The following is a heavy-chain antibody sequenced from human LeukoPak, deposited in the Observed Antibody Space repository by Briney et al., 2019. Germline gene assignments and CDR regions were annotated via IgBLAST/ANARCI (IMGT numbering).Heavy chain of an antibody. V-gene: IGHV3-30*02. CDR1: GFTFSSYW. CDR3: AKDDNFDWTPLGGGYFDY. D-gene: IGHD3-9*01. CDR2: IRYDGSNK. J-gene: IGHJ4*02. Sequence: PGGSLRLSCAASGFTFSSYWMSWVRQAPGKGLEWVAFIRYDGSNKYYADSVKGRFTISRDNSKNTLYLQMNSLRAEDTAVYYCAKDDNFDWTPLGGGYFDYWGQGTLVTVSS.